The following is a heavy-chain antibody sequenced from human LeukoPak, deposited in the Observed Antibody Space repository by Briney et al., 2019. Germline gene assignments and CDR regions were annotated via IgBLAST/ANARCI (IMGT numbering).Heavy chain of an antibody. CDR3: AGAGIYAFDI. CDR1: GYSISSYY. J-gene: IGHJ3*02. CDR2: IFYTGST. Sequence: SETLSLTCSVSGYSISSYYWSWIRQPPGKGLEYIGYIFYTGSTSYNPSLRSRLTMSLDTSKNQFSLELSSVTAADTALYYCAGAGIYAFDIWGQGTLVTVSS. D-gene: IGHD6-13*01. V-gene: IGHV4-59*08.